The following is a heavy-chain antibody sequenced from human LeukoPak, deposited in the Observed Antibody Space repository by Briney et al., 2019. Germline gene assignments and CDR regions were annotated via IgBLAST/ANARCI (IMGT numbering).Heavy chain of an antibody. J-gene: IGHJ6*04. CDR3: AELGITMIGGV. CDR2: VSGNGGST. D-gene: IGHD3-10*02. V-gene: IGHV3-23*01. CDR1: GFTFSSYA. Sequence: PGGSLRLSCAASGFTFSSYAMSWVRQAPGKGLEWVSSVSGNGGSTYYADSVKGRFTISRDNPRNTMYLQMNSLRAEDTAVYYCAELGITMIGGVWGKGTTVTISS.